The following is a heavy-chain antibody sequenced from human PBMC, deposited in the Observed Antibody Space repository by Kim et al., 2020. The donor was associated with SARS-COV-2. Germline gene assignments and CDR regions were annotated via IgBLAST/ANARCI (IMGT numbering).Heavy chain of an antibody. V-gene: IGHV3-33*01. J-gene: IGHJ3*02. CDR1: GFTFSSYG. CDR2: IWYDGSNK. CDR3: ARDGAARLSQGLDI. D-gene: IGHD6-6*01. Sequence: GGSLRLSCAASGFTFSSYGMHWVRQAPGKGLEWVAVIWYDGSNKYYADSVKGRFTISRDNSKNTLYLQMNSLRAEDTAVYYCARDGAARLSQGLDIWGQGTMVTVSS.